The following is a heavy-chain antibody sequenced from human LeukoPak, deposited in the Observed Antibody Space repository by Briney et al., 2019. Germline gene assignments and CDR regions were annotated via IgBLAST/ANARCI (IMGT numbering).Heavy chain of an antibody. J-gene: IGHJ4*02. CDR1: GFTFSDYY. V-gene: IGHV3-11*05. CDR3: AKDRGSGYSYGYYFDY. CDR2: ISSSSSYT. Sequence: GGSLRLSCAASGFTFSDYYMSWIRQAPGKGLEWVSYISSSSSYTNYADSVKGRFTISRDNSKNTLYLQMNSLRAEDTAVYYCAKDRGSGYSYGYYFDYWGQGTLVTVSS. D-gene: IGHD5-18*01.